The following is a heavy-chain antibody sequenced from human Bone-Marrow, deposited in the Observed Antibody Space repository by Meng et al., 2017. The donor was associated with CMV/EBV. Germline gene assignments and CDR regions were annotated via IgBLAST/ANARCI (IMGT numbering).Heavy chain of an antibody. V-gene: IGHV1-2*02. J-gene: IGHJ5*02. CDR2: INPNSGGT. D-gene: IGHD5-24*01. CDR1: GYTFTGYY. Sequence: ASVKVSCKASGYTFTGYYMHWVRQAPGQGLEWMGWINPNSGGTNYAQKFQGRVTMTRDTSISTAYMELSRLRSDDTAVYYCARDSPFRDPGKNWFDPWGQGTLVTVSS. CDR3: ARDSPFRDPGKNWFDP.